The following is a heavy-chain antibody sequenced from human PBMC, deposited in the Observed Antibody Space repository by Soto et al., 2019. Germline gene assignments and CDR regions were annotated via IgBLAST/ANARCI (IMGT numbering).Heavy chain of an antibody. CDR3: ERRSGWSGQEYYFDY. CDR2: ISWDSGRR. Sequence: EVHLVESGGGLVQPGRSLRLSCAASGFSFDDHGMHWVRQDPRKGLEWASGISWDSGRRHYADSVKGRFTIHGDNAKNALYLQMNSLREADTALYYCERRSGWSGQEYYFDYWCQRTQVSVSS. CDR1: GFSFDDHG. V-gene: IGHV3-9*01. D-gene: IGHD6-19*01. J-gene: IGHJ4*02.